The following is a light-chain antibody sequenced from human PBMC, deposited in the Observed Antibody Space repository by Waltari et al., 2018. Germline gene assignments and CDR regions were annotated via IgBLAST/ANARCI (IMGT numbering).Light chain of an antibody. Sequence: QSALTQPASVSGSPGQSITISCTATSPDAGGYNLLSSSQQHPGKAPKLMIYEVSKRPSGVSNRFSGSKSGNTASLTISGLQAEDEADYYCCSYAGSSTLVFGGGTRLTVL. V-gene: IGLV2-23*02. CDR2: EVS. J-gene: IGLJ2*01. CDR1: SPDAGGYNL. CDR3: CSYAGSSTLV.